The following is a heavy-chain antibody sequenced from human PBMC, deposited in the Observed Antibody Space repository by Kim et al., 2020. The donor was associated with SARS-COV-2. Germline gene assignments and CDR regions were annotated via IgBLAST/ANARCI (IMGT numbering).Heavy chain of an antibody. J-gene: IGHJ4*02. CDR2: ISWNSGSI. D-gene: IGHD4-17*01. V-gene: IGHV3-9*01. CDR1: GFTFDDYA. Sequence: GGSLRLSCAASGFTFDDYAMHWVRQAPGKGLEWVSGISWNSGSIGYADSVKGRFTISRDNAKNSLYLQMNSLRAEDTALYYCAKDFESDYGGNPFDYWGQGTLVTVSS. CDR3: AKDFESDYGGNPFDY.